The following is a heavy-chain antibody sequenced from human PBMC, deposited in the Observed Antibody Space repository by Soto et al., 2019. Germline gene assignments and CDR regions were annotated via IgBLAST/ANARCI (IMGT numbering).Heavy chain of an antibody. CDR3: ARDITRFGELLYY. Sequence: PGGSLRLSCAASGFTFSSYAMHWVRQAPGKGLEWVALISYDESNKYYADSVKGRFTISRDNSKNTLHLQMNSLRAEDTAVYYGARDITRFGELLYYWGQGTLVTVSS. CDR1: GFTFSSYA. V-gene: IGHV3-30-3*01. CDR2: ISYDESNK. D-gene: IGHD3-10*01. J-gene: IGHJ4*02.